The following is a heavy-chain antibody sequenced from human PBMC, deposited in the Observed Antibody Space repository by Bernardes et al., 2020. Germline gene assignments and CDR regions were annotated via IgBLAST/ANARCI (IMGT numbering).Heavy chain of an antibody. Sequence: GGSLRLSCAASRFTFSDYYMKWVRPAPGKGLEWVSSISRSSNIDYADSVKGLFTISRDNADNSMYLQMNNLSVEDTALHYCARDRYCCSTSCYTREFDPWGQGTLVTVSS. D-gene: IGHD2-2*02. V-gene: IGHV3-11*06. CDR1: RFTFSDYY. J-gene: IGHJ5*02. CDR3: ARDRYCCSTSCYTREFDP. CDR2: ISRSSNI.